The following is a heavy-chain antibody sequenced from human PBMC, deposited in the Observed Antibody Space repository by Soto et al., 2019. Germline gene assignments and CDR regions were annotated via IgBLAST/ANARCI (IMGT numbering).Heavy chain of an antibody. CDR1: GFTVSSNY. D-gene: IGHD2-21*01. V-gene: IGHV3-53*01. CDR3: ARDLGYCGIPFGSYGMDV. CDR2: IYSGGST. J-gene: IGHJ6*02. Sequence: GGSLRLSCAASGFTVSSNYMSWVRQAPGKGLEWVSVIYSGGSTYYADSVKGRFTISRDNSKNTLYLQMNSLRAEDTAVYYCARDLGYCGIPFGSYGMDVWGQGTTVTVSS.